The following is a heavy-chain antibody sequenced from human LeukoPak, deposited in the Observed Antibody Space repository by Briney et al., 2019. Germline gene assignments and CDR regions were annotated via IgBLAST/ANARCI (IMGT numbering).Heavy chain of an antibody. V-gene: IGHV7-4-1*02. J-gene: IGHJ4*02. CDR3: ARVLAMVRGAPFDY. Sequence: ASVKVSCKASGYTFTSYGMNWVRQAPGQGLEWMGWINTNTGNPTYAQGFTERFVFSLDTSVSTAYLQITSLKAEDTAVYYCARVLAMVRGAPFDYWGQGTLVTVSS. CDR1: GYTFTSYG. CDR2: INTNTGNP. D-gene: IGHD3-10*01.